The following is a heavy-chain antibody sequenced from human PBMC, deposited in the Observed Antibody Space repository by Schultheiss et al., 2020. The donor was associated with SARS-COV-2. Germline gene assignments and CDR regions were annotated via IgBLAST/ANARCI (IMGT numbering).Heavy chain of an antibody. J-gene: IGHJ3*02. Sequence: GGSLRLSCAASGFTFDDYGMSWVRQAPGKGLEWVSYISSSGSTIYYADSVKGRFTISRDNSKNTLYLQMNSLRAEDTAVYYCAREGNYYDSSGYSDAFDIWGQGTMVTVSS. CDR2: ISSSGSTI. CDR3: AREGNYYDSSGYSDAFDI. CDR1: GFTFDDYG. V-gene: IGHV3-48*01. D-gene: IGHD3-22*01.